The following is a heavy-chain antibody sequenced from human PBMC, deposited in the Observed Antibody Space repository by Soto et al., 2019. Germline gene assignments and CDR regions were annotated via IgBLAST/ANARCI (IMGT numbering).Heavy chain of an antibody. J-gene: IGHJ6*02. CDR3: ARDRATIFGVVITLDYYYYYGMDV. CDR2: ISSSSSYI. D-gene: IGHD3-3*01. CDR1: GFTFSSYS. V-gene: IGHV3-21*01. Sequence: GGSLRLSCAASGFTFSSYSMNWVRQAPGKGLEWVSSISSSSSYIYYADSVKGRFTISRDNAKNSLYLQMSSLRAEDTAVYYCARDRATIFGVVITLDYYYYYGMDVWGQGTTVTVSS.